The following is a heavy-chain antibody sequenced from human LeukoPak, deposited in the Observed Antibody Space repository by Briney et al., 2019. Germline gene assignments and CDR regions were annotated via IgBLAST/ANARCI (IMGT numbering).Heavy chain of an antibody. CDR3: ARNHPPAKANYDFWSGYSDLDAFDI. V-gene: IGHV1-8*01. CDR1: GYTFTSYD. Sequence: ASVKVSCKASGYTFTSYDINWVRQATGQGLEWMGWMNPDSGNTGYAQKFQGRVTMTRNTSISTAYMELSSLRSEDTAVYYCARNHPPAKANYDFWSGYSDLDAFDIWGQGTMVTVSS. J-gene: IGHJ3*02. D-gene: IGHD3-3*01. CDR2: MNPDSGNT.